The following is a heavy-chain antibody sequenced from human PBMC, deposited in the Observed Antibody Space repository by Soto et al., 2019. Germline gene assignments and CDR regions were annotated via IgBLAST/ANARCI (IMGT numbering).Heavy chain of an antibody. J-gene: IGHJ4*02. CDR2: INAGTGKT. CDR3: ARDDSSSWDY. Sequence: GASVKVSWKASGITLTRHGLDWVRQAPGQRLEWMGWINAGTGKTKYSEKFQGRVTLTRDTAATTAYMELSSLRSEDTTVYYCARDDSSSWDYSGQGTLDIVSS. D-gene: IGHD6-13*01. CDR1: GITLTRHG. V-gene: IGHV1-3*01.